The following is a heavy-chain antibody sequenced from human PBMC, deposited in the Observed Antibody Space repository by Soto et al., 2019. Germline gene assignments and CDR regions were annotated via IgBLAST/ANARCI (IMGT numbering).Heavy chain of an antibody. V-gene: IGHV4-31*03. Sequence: SETLSLTCTVSCGSIISGGHYCTWVLQHPGKGLEWMGYIYYTGSTSYNPSLESRLTMSVDTSKNQFSLRLDSVTAADTAVYSCERVRVDVLPGASRCLYIMDVWGQGTTVTVSS. CDR2: IYYTGST. CDR1: CGSIISGGHY. J-gene: IGHJ6*02. CDR3: ERVRVDVLPGASRCLYIMDV. D-gene: IGHD2-2*02.